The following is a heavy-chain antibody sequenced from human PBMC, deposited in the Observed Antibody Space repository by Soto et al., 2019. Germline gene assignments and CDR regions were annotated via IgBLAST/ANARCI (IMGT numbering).Heavy chain of an antibody. V-gene: IGHV1-69*12. CDR3: ARDRFRLQLGVNYYYIMDV. Sequence: QVQLVQSGAEVKKPGSSVTLSCKASGGTFRSSTISWVRQAPGQGPEWMGGIIPIFPTTDYAQKFQDRVTITASESSSTAYMVFSSLTSEDTALYYCARDRFRLQLGVNYYYIMDVWGQGTTVTVSS. J-gene: IGHJ6*02. CDR2: IIPIFPTT. CDR1: GGTFRSST. D-gene: IGHD4-4*01.